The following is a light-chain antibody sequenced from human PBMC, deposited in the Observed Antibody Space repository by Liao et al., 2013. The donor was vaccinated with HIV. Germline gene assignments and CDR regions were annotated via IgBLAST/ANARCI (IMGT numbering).Light chain of an antibody. J-gene: IGLJ3*02. Sequence: SYELTQSPSVSVAPGKTATISCGGDSIGSKSVHWYQQRPGQAPVLVMSYDSDRPSGIPERFSGSNSGNTATLTISRVEGGDEADYYCQVWDSSGDHPRVFGGGTKLTVL. CDR1: SIGSKS. V-gene: IGLV3-21*04. CDR3: QVWDSSGDHPRV. CDR2: YDS.